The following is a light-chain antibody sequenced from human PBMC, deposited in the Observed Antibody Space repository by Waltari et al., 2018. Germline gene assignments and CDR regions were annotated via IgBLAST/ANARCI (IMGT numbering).Light chain of an antibody. Sequence: QSALTQPASVSGSPGQSITISCTGTSSDVGGYNYVSWYQQHPGKAPQLMIYDVIKRPYRVFNRCSGSQSGNTASLAISGLQAEDEADYYCSSYTSSSTPQFGGGTKLTVL. J-gene: IGLJ3*02. CDR1: SSDVGGYNY. CDR2: DVI. CDR3: SSYTSSSTPQ. V-gene: IGLV2-14*01.